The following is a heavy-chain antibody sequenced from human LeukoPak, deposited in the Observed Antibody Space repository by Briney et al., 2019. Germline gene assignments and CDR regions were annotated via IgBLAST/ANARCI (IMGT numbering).Heavy chain of an antibody. J-gene: IGHJ4*02. CDR1: GFTAITND. V-gene: IGHV3-53*01. CDR3: ARGVEPLAANTLAY. Sequence: GGSLRLSSAASGFTAITNDMTCGRQAPGKGLEWVSVLYSDGNTKYADSVQGRFTISRDNSKNTLYLEMNSLSPDDTAVYYCARGVEPLAANTLAYWGQGTLVTVSS. CDR2: LYSDGNT. D-gene: IGHD1-14*01.